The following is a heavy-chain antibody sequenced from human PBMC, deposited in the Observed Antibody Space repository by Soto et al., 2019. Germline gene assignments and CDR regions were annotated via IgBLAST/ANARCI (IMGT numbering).Heavy chain of an antibody. CDR1: GGSISSGGYY. CDR2: INHSGST. V-gene: IGHV4-34*01. J-gene: IGHJ3*02. D-gene: IGHD3-10*01. Sequence: SETLSLTCAVSGGSISSGGYYWSWIRQPPGKGLEWIGEINHSGSTNYNPSLKSRVTISVDTSKNQFSLKLSSVTAADTAVYYCARRGITMVRGPTRAFDIWGQGTMVTVSS. CDR3: ARRGITMVRGPTRAFDI.